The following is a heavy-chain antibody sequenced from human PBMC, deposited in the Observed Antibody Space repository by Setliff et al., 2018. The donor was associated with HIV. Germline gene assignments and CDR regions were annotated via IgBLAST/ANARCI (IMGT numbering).Heavy chain of an antibody. D-gene: IGHD2-2*01. J-gene: IGHJ6*01. CDR1: GGSVSSGSYY. V-gene: IGHV4-61*01. CDR2: IYYSGST. Sequence: SETLSLTCTVSGGSVSSGSYYWSWIRQPPGKGREWIGYIYYSGSTKNNTSLKSRVTISLDTSKNQFSLRLISVTAADTAVYYCARGPSGRAPAPARAPHYYGLDLWGPGTTVTVSS. CDR3: ARGPSGRAPAPARAPHYYGLDL.